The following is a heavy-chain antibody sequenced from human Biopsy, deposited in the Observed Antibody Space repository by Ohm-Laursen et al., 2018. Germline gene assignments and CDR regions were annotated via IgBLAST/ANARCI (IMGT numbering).Heavy chain of an antibody. CDR2: ISYTGYT. D-gene: IGHD4-23*01. V-gene: IGHV4-59*11. J-gene: IGHJ1*01. Sequence: SDTLSLTCTVSGGSFTGHYWSWIRQPPGKGLEWIGHISYTGYTSYKSSLKSRVTISPDTSRKHFSLRLTSLAAADTAVYYCARGSNEYGGLYFPHWGQGTLVTVSS. CDR3: ARGSNEYGGLYFPH. CDR1: GGSFTGHY.